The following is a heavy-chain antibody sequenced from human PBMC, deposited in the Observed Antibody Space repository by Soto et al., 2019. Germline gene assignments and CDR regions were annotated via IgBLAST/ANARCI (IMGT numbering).Heavy chain of an antibody. CDR1: GGSFRGSY. CDR3: ARGRRRLRYYYGMDV. J-gene: IGHJ6*02. D-gene: IGHD5-12*01. Sequence: QVQLQPWGAGLLTPSATLSLTCAVSGGSFRGSYWSWIRQPPGQGLGWIGEINHSGSTNHNPSLKRRVTISVDTSKNQFSLKLSSVTAADTAVYYCARGRRRLRYYYGMDVWGQGTTVTVSS. V-gene: IGHV4-34*01. CDR2: INHSGST.